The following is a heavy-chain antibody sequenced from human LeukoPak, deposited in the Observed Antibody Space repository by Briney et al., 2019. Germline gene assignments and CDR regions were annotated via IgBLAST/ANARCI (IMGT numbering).Heavy chain of an antibody. Sequence: GGSLRLSCAASGFTFDDYGMSWVRQAPGKGLEWVSGINWNGGSTGYADSVKGRFTISRDNAKNPLYLQMNSLRAEDTALYYCARDHDYGDYSSFDYWGQGTLVTVSS. CDR2: INWNGGST. J-gene: IGHJ4*02. CDR3: ARDHDYGDYSSFDY. V-gene: IGHV3-20*04. D-gene: IGHD4-17*01. CDR1: GFTFDDYG.